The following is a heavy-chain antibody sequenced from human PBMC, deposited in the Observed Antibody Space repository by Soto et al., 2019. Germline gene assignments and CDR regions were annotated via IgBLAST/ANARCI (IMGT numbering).Heavy chain of an antibody. Sequence: SVKVSCKASGGTFSGYAISWVRQAPGQGLDWMGEIIPMFGASNYAQKFQGRVPITADESTSTAYMELSSLRSEDTAVYYCARGSCSSTSCYKEYYFDLWGQGTLVTVSS. V-gene: IGHV1-69*13. CDR2: IIPMFGAS. CDR1: GGTFSGYA. J-gene: IGHJ4*02. CDR3: ARGSCSSTSCYKEYYFDL. D-gene: IGHD2-2*02.